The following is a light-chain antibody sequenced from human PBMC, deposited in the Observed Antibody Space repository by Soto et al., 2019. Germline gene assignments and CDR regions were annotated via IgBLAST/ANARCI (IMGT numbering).Light chain of an antibody. CDR3: QQSYSTLIT. Sequence: DIQMTQSPSSLSASVGDSVTSTCRASQSISSYLNWYQQKPGKAPKLLIYAASSLQSGVPSRFSGSGSGTDFTLTISSLQPDDFATYYCQQSYSTLITFGGGTKVDIK. CDR1: QSISSY. V-gene: IGKV1-39*01. CDR2: AAS. J-gene: IGKJ4*01.